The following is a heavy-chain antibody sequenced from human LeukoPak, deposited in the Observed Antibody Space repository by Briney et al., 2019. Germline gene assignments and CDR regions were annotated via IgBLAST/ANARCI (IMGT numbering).Heavy chain of an antibody. Sequence: GGSLRLSCAASGFTVSSNYMSWVRQAPGKGLEWVSVIYSGGSTYYADSVKGRFTISRDNAKNTLYLQMNSLRVEDTAIYYCARSTTHYYYYYMDVWGKGTTVTVSS. J-gene: IGHJ6*03. D-gene: IGHD5/OR15-5a*01. CDR3: ARSTTHYYYYYMDV. V-gene: IGHV3-53*01. CDR2: IYSGGST. CDR1: GFTVSSNY.